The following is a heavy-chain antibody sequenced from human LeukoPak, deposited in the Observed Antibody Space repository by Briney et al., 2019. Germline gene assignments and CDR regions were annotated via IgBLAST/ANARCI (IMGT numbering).Heavy chain of an antibody. V-gene: IGHV3-23*01. Sequence: PGGSLRLSCAASGFAFSSYAMSWVRQAPGKGLEWVSAISGSGGSTYYADSVKGRFTISRDNSKNTLYLQMNSLRAEDTAVYYCARTRFEYSSSEYYFDYWGQGTLVTVSS. CDR2: ISGSGGST. J-gene: IGHJ4*02. CDR3: ARTRFEYSSSEYYFDY. CDR1: GFAFSSYA. D-gene: IGHD6-6*01.